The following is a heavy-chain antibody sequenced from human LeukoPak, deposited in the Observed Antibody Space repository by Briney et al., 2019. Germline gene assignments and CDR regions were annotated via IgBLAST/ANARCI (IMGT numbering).Heavy chain of an antibody. CDR3: AKDPGYGLYYFDY. D-gene: IGHD5-18*01. V-gene: IGHV3-33*06. CDR2: IWYDGSNK. J-gene: IGHJ4*02. Sequence: GTSLRLSCTASGFTFSNYDMHWVRQAPGKGLEWVAVIWYDGSNKYYADSVKGRFTISRDNSKNTLYLQMNSLRVEDTAVYYCAKDPGYGLYYFDYWGQGTLVTVSP. CDR1: GFTFSNYD.